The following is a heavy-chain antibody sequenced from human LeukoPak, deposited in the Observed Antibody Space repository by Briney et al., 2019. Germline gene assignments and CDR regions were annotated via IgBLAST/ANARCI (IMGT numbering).Heavy chain of an antibody. D-gene: IGHD6-13*01. CDR2: IYYSGST. CDR1: GGSISSGGYY. J-gene: IGHJ5*02. V-gene: IGHV4-31*03. Sequence: SQTLSLTCTVSGGSISSGGYYWSWMPQHPGKGLEWIGYIYYSGSTYYNPSLKSRVTISVDTSKNQFSLKLSSVTAADTAVYYCARAYTSSCRWFDPWGQGTLVTVSS. CDR3: ARAYTSSCRWFDP.